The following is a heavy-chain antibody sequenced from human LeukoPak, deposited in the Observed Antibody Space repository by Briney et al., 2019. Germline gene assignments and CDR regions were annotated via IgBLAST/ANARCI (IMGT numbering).Heavy chain of an antibody. V-gene: IGHV4-39*07. D-gene: IGHD3-3*01. CDR1: SGSISTSNYY. CDR3: ARDREWLRHPDAFDI. Sequence: SETLSLTCTVSSGSISTSNYYWGWVRQPPGKALEWIGNIFYTGSTYYNPSLKSRVTISVDTSKNQFSLKLSSVTAADTAVYYCARDREWLRHPDAFDIWGQGTMVTVSS. CDR2: IFYTGST. J-gene: IGHJ3*02.